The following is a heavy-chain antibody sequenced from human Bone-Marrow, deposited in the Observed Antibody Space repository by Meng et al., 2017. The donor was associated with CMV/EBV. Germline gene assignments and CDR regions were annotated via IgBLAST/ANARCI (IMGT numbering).Heavy chain of an antibody. Sequence: GGSLRLSCAASGFTFSSYDMHWVRQAPGKGLEWVSSISSSSSYIYYADSVKGRFTISRDNAKNSLYLQMNSLRAEDTAVYYCAREGYCSSTSCSIKYWGQGTLVAVSS. J-gene: IGHJ4*02. V-gene: IGHV3-21*01. D-gene: IGHD2-2*01. CDR2: ISSSSSYI. CDR1: GFTFSSYD. CDR3: AREGYCSSTSCSIKY.